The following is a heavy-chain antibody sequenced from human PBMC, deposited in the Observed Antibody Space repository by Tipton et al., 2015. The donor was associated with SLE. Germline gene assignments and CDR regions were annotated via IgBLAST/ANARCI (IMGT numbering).Heavy chain of an antibody. V-gene: IGHV3-30*02. CDR1: GFTFNKYG. J-gene: IGHJ4*02. D-gene: IGHD1-1*01. CDR3: AKENWRSLDY. Sequence: GSLRLSCAASGFTFNKYGMHWVRQAPGKGLEWLTFIRYDGSNKDYADSVKGRFTISRDNSKNTLYLQMNSLRPEDTAVYYCAKENWRSLDYWGQGTLVTVSS. CDR2: IRYDGSNK.